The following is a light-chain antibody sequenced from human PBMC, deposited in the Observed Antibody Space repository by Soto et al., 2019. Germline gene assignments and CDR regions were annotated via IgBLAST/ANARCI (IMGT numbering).Light chain of an antibody. CDR1: SSDVGGYNY. J-gene: IGLJ1*01. CDR3: TSWTSTSTYV. V-gene: IGLV2-14*03. Sequence: QSALTQDASVSGSPGQSITISCTGTSSDVGGYNYVSWYQQHPAKAPKLMIYDVFTRPSGVSNRFSGSKSGNTASLTISALQAEDEADYYCTSWTSTSTYVFGSGTKVTVL. CDR2: DVF.